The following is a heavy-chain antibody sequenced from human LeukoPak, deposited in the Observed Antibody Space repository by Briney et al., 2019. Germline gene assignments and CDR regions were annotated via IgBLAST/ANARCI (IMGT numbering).Heavy chain of an antibody. J-gene: IGHJ5*02. CDR1: GDSITSYY. Sequence: SETLSLTCTVSGDSITSYYWSWIRQSAEKGLEWIGRIYTTGTTNYNPSLKGRVTVSVDTSKNQFFLKLRSVTAADTAVYYCARAPYYYDSSGYYYAWFDPWGQGTLVTVSS. D-gene: IGHD3-22*01. V-gene: IGHV4-4*07. CDR3: ARAPYYYDSSGYYYAWFDP. CDR2: IYTTGTT.